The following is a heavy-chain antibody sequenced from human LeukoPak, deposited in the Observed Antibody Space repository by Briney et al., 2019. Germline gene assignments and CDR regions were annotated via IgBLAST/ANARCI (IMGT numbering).Heavy chain of an antibody. V-gene: IGHV4-59*01. CDR2: IHYTGST. Sequence: SETLSLTCTVSGGSSSSNYWSWIRQPPGKGLEWIGYIHYTGSTNYNPSLKSRVTISIDTSKNQFSLKLSSVTAADTAVYYCARVGYYFNRSGYTRYYFEYWGQGTLVPVSS. J-gene: IGHJ4*02. CDR3: ARVGYYFNRSGYTRYYFEY. CDR1: GGSSSSNY. D-gene: IGHD3-22*01.